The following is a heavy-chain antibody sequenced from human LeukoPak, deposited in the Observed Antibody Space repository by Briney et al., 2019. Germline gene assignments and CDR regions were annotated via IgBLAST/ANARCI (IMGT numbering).Heavy chain of an antibody. V-gene: IGHV3-53*01. J-gene: IGHJ4*02. Sequence: GGSLRLSCAASGFTVSSSYMSWVRQAPGKGPEWVSVIYRGGNTYYADSVKGRFTISRDNFKNTLYLQMNSLRAEDTAVYYCARDPSRGLYYFDHWGQGTLVTVSS. CDR1: GFTVSSSY. CDR2: IYRGGNT. D-gene: IGHD3-10*01. CDR3: ARDPSRGLYYFDH.